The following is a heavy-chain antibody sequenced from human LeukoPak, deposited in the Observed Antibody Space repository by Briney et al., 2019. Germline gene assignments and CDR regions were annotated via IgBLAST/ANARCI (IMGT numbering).Heavy chain of an antibody. CDR1: GGSISSYY. J-gene: IGHJ4*02. D-gene: IGHD6-19*01. Sequence: SETLSLTCTVSGGSISSYYWSWIRQPAGKGLEWIGRMYTSGSSDYNPSLKSRVIMSVDTSKNQFSLKLSSVTAADTAVYYCARSSSSSGWYFDYWGQGTLVTVSS. CDR3: ARSSSSSGWYFDY. V-gene: IGHV4-4*07. CDR2: MYTSGSS.